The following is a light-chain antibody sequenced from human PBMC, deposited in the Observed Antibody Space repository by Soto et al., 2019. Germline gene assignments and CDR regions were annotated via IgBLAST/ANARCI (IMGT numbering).Light chain of an antibody. J-gene: IGKJ5*01. Sequence: IQLTQSPSSLSASVGDRVNLSCRASQAISSYVAWYQQKPGKGPKLLIYAASTLQSGVPSRFSGSGAGTEFSLTISSLQPDDFATYYCQQYKAYSYTFGQGTRLEIK. V-gene: IGKV1-9*01. CDR2: AAS. CDR3: QQYKAYSYT. CDR1: QAISSY.